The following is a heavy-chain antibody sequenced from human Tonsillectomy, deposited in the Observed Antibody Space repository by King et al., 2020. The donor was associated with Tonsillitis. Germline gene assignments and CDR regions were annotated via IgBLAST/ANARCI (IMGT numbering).Heavy chain of an antibody. Sequence: VQLVESGGGLVQPGESLRLSCAASGFTFSTYAMSWVRQAPGKGLEWVSAISASGGSTYYADSVKGRFTISRDNSKNTLYLQMNSLRAEDTAVYYCAKGSSGILFGGDFDLWGRGTLVSVSS. CDR1: GFTFSTYA. J-gene: IGHJ2*01. CDR3: AKGSSGILFGGDFDL. CDR2: ISASGGST. D-gene: IGHD1-26*01. V-gene: IGHV3-23*04.